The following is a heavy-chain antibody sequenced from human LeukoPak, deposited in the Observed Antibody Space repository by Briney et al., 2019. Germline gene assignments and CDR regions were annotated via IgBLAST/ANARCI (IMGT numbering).Heavy chain of an antibody. CDR3: ARDPKRRDGYNYY. D-gene: IGHD5-24*01. J-gene: IGHJ4*02. CDR1: GFTFSSYW. CDR2: IKQDGSEK. V-gene: IGHV3-7*01. Sequence: GGSLRLSCAASGFTFSSYWMSWVRQAPGKGLEWVANIKQDGSEKYYVDSVKGRFTTSRDNAKNSLYLQMNSLRVEDTAVYYCARDPKRRDGYNYYWGQGTLVTVSS.